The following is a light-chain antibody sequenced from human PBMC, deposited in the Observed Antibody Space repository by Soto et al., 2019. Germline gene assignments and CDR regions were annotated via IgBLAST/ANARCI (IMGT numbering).Light chain of an antibody. Sequence: DIQMTQSPSTLSASVGDRVTITCRASQSISSWLAWYQQKPGKAPKLLLYDASSLEIVVTSTFSGSRPGTEFTLTISNLQPDDFPNDYCQQYNSYTITFGQGTRLESK. CDR3: QQYNSYTIT. CDR1: QSISSW. V-gene: IGKV1-5*01. CDR2: DAS. J-gene: IGKJ5*01.